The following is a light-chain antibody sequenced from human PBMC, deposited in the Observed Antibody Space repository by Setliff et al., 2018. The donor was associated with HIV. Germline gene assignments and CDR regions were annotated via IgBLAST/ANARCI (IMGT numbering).Light chain of an antibody. Sequence: DIVMTQSPDSLPVSLGERATINCKSSQSVLYSFNNKNYLAWYQQKPVQPPKLLINWASTRESGVPDRFSGSGSGTDFTLTIGSLQAEDVAIYYCQQYYSTPWTFGQGTKVDIK. CDR2: WAS. V-gene: IGKV4-1*01. CDR3: QQYYSTPWT. CDR1: QSVLYSFNNKNY. J-gene: IGKJ1*01.